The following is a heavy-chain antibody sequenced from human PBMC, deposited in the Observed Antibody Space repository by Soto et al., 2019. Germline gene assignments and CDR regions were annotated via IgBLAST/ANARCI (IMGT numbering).Heavy chain of an antibody. CDR3: AKSAPMDAGDKYYYDL. D-gene: IGHD4-17*01. J-gene: IGHJ4*02. V-gene: IGHV1-69*13. CDR2: IIPFFGTA. Sequence: ASVKVSCNASGGTFSTFGISWVRQAPGQGLEWMGGIIPFFGTARYSQKFEDRITITADESTNTVYMDLRSLTSEDTAIYYCAKSAPMDAGDKYYYDLWGQGALVPVSS. CDR1: GGTFSTFG.